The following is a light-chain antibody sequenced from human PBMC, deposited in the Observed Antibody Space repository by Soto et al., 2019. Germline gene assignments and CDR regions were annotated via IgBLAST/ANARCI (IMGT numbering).Light chain of an antibody. CDR2: AAY. J-gene: IGKJ5*01. Sequence: DIQMTQSPSSLSASVGDRVTITCRASQSISSYLNWYQQKPGKAPKLLIYAAYSLQSGVPSRFSGSGSGTDFTLTISSLQPEDFATYYRQHSYSTPLPFGQGTRLEIK. V-gene: IGKV1-39*01. CDR1: QSISSY. CDR3: QHSYSTPLP.